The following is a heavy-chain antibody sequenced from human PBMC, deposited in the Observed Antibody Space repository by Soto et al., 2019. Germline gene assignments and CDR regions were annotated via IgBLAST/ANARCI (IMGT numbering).Heavy chain of an antibody. CDR3: ANDLCNRTSCYVDYYYGMDV. J-gene: IGHJ6*01. Sequence: HPGGSLRLSCAASGFTFDDYTMHWVRQAPGKGLEWVSLISWDGGSTYYADSVKGRFTISRDNSKNSLYLQMNSLRTEDTALYYCANDLCNRTSCYVDYYYGMDVWGQGSAVTVSS. D-gene: IGHD2-2*01. CDR1: GFTFDDYT. CDR2: ISWDGGST. V-gene: IGHV3-43*01.